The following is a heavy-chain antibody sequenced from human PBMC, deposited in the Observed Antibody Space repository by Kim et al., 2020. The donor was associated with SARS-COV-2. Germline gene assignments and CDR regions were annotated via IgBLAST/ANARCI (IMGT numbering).Heavy chain of an antibody. Sequence: SETLSLTCAVYGGSFSCYYWSWIRQPPGKGLEWIGEINHSGSTNYNPSLKSRVTISVDTSKNQFSLKLSSVTAADTAVYYCASTRLYSSTLFDYWGQGTLVTVSS. CDR2: INHSGST. D-gene: IGHD6-13*01. J-gene: IGHJ4*02. CDR1: GGSFSCYY. CDR3: ASTRLYSSTLFDY. V-gene: IGHV4-34*01.